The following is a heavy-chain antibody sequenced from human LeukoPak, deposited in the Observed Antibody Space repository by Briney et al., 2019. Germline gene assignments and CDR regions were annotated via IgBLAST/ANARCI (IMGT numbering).Heavy chain of an antibody. CDR2: INHSGST. CDR3: ARRGYKQQLAAYHYYYMDV. J-gene: IGHJ6*03. V-gene: IGHV4-34*01. CDR1: GGSFSGYY. D-gene: IGHD6-13*01. Sequence: PSETLSLTCAVYGGSFSGYYWSWIRQPPGKGLEWIGEINHSGSTNYNPSLRSRVTISVDTSKNQFSLKLSSVTAADTAVYYCARRGYKQQLAAYHYYYMDVWGKGTTDTIS.